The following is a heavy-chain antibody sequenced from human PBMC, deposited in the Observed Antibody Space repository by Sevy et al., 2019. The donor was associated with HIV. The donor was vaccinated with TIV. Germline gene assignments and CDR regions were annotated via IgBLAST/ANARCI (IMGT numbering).Heavy chain of an antibody. CDR3: ARGATSGWDYFDS. Sequence: GGSLRLSCVASEFTFSNYNINWVRQPPGKGLEWVSYISGLSNYIYYADSLGGRFTISRDNAKSSVYLQMNSLRTEDTALYYCARGATSGWDYFDSWGQGTLVTVSS. D-gene: IGHD6-19*01. CDR2: ISGLSNYI. V-gene: IGHV3-21*06. J-gene: IGHJ4*02. CDR1: EFTFSNYN.